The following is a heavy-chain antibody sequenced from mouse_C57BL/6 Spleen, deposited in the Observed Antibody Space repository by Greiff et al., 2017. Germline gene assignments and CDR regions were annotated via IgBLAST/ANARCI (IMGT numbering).Heavy chain of an antibody. V-gene: IGHV1-42*01. CDR3: ARGGNYEDAMDY. J-gene: IGHJ4*01. CDR1: GYSFTGYY. D-gene: IGHD2-1*01. CDR2: INPSTGGT. Sequence: EVQGVESGPELVKPGASVKISCKASGYSFTGYYMNWVKQSPEKSLEWIGEINPSTGGTTYNQKFKAKATLTVDKSSSTAYMQLKSLTSEDSAVYYCARGGNYEDAMDYWGQGTSVTVSS.